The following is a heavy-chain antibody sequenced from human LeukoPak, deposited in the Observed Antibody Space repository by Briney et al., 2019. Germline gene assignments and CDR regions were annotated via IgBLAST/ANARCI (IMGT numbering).Heavy chain of an antibody. J-gene: IGHJ4*02. CDR2: ISGSGGST. D-gene: IGHD3-10*01. V-gene: IGHV3-23*01. CDR3: AKSRVYYGSGSFDY. CDR1: GFTFSSYG. Sequence: GGTLRLSCAASGFTFSSYGMSWVRQAPGKGLEWVSAISGSGGSTYYADSVKGRFTISRDNSKNTLYLQMNSLRAEDTAVYYCAKSRVYYGSGSFDYWGQGTLVTVSS.